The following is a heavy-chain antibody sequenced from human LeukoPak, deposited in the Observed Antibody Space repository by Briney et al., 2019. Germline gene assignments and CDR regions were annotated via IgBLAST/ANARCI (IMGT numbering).Heavy chain of an antibody. Sequence: PGGSLRLSCAASGFTFSSYWMHWVRQAPGKGLVWVSRINSDGSSTSYADSVKGRFTISRGNPKNTLYLQMNSLRAEDTAVYYCARGKWFGELGAFDIWGQGTMVTVSS. CDR1: GFTFSSYW. CDR3: ARGKWFGELGAFDI. CDR2: INSDGSST. V-gene: IGHV3-74*01. D-gene: IGHD3-10*01. J-gene: IGHJ3*02.